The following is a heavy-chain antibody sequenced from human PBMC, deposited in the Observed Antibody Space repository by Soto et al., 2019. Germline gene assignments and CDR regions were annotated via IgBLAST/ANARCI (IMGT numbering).Heavy chain of an antibody. CDR2: ISAYNGNT. D-gene: IGHD3-22*01. CDR1: GYTFTSYG. CDR3: VSNQDFYDSSGYYY. J-gene: IGHJ4*02. Sequence: ASVKVSCKASGYTFTSYGISWVRQAPGQGLEWMGWISAYNGNTNYAQKLQGRVTMTTDTSTSTAYMELRSLRSDDTAVYYCVSNQDFYDSSGYYYWGQGTLVTVSS. V-gene: IGHV1-18*01.